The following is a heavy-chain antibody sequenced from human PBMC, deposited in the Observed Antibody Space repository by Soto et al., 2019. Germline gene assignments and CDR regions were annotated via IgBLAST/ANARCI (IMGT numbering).Heavy chain of an antibody. CDR2: INPSGGST. CDR1: GYTFTGYY. D-gene: IGHD1-26*01. CDR3: ARDLVGELLPQTSYYYHYVMDV. J-gene: IGHJ6*02. V-gene: IGHV1-46*01. Sequence: ASVKVSCKASGYTFTGYYMHWVRQAPGQGLEWMGIINPSGGSTSYAQKFQGRVTMTRDTSTSTVYMELSSLRSEDTAVYYCARDLVGELLPQTSYYYHYVMDVRGQGSTVIVSS.